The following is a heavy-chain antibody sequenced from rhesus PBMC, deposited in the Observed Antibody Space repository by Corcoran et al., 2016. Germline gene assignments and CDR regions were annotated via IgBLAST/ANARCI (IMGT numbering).Heavy chain of an antibody. CDR1: GGSINSYHW. CDR2: IGGTSDAT. CDR3: VRHGYGSVSQCYDGLDS. V-gene: IGHV4-65*02. D-gene: IGHD2-8*01. Sequence: QVQLQQSGPGLVKPSETLSLTCAVSGGSINSYHWWTWVRQAPGQGLEWIGNIGGTSDATYYNPTLKSRVTISKATSKNQLSMNLNSMTAADTAVYYCVRHGYGSVSQCYDGLDSWGQGVVVTVSS. J-gene: IGHJ6*01.